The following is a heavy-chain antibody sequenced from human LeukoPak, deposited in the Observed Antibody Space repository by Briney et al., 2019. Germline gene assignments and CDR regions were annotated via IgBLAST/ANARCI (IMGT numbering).Heavy chain of an antibody. CDR1: GYTFTGYY. D-gene: IGHD3-10*01. CDR2: INPNSGGT. CDR3: AKGTVWFGESTTFDY. J-gene: IGHJ4*02. Sequence: ASVKVSCKASGYTFTGYYMHWVRQAPGQGLEWMGWINPNSGGTNYAQKFQGRVTMTRDTSISTAYMELSRLRSDDTAVYYCAKGTVWFGESTTFDYWGQGTLVTVSS. V-gene: IGHV1-2*02.